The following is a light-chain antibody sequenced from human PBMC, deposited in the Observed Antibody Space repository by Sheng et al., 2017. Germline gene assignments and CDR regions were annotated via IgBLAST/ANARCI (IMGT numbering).Light chain of an antibody. Sequence: EIVLTQSPGTLSLSPGERATLSCRASQSVSSSYLAWYQQKPGQAPRLLIYGASTRATGFPDRFSGSGSGTDFTLTISRLEPEDFAVYYCHQYNFSPPYSFGQGTKLEIE. CDR1: QSVSSSY. CDR2: GAS. CDR3: HQYNFSPPYS. J-gene: IGKJ2*03. V-gene: IGKV3-20*01.